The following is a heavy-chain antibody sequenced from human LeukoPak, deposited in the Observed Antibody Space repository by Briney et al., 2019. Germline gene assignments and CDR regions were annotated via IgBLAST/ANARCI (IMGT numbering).Heavy chain of an antibody. V-gene: IGHV3-53*01. CDR2: IYSGGSK. CDR1: GFTFSTYR. CDR3: ARSRGIPDAFDM. Sequence: GGSLRLSRAASGFTFSTYRMSWVRQPPGKGLEWVSVIYSGGSKYYADSVKGRFTTSRDNSKNTVYLQMNSLRAEDTAVYYCARSRGIPDAFDMWGLGTMVTVSS. D-gene: IGHD2-21*01. J-gene: IGHJ3*02.